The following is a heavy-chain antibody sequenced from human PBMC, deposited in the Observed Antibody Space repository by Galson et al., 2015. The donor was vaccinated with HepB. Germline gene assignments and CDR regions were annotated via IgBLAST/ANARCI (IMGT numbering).Heavy chain of an antibody. CDR2: ISAYNGNT. CDR1: GYTFTSYG. D-gene: IGHD3-10*01. Sequence: SVKVSCKASGYTFTSYGISWVRQAPGQGLEWMGWISAYNGNTNYAQKLQGRVTMTTDTSTSTAYMELRSLRSDDTAVYYCARAIVSGSYFLAEFDYWGQGTLVTVSS. V-gene: IGHV1-18*04. CDR3: ARAIVSGSYFLAEFDY. J-gene: IGHJ4*02.